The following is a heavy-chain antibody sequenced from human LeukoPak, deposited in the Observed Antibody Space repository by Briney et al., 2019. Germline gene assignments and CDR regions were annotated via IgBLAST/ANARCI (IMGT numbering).Heavy chain of an antibody. CDR3: ARANPRAVVPAAQGMDV. CDR1: GYTFTGYY. D-gene: IGHD2-2*01. V-gene: IGHV1-2*02. Sequence: ASVKVSCKASGYTFTGYYMHWVRQAPGQGLEWMGWINPSSGGTNYAQKFQGRVTMTRDTSISTAYMELSRLRSDDTAVYYCARANPRAVVPAAQGMDVWGQGTTVTVSS. J-gene: IGHJ6*02. CDR2: INPSSGGT.